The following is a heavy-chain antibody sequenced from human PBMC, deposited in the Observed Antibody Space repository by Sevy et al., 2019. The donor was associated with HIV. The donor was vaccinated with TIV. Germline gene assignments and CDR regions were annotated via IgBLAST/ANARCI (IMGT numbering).Heavy chain of an antibody. J-gene: IGHJ5*02. CDR1: GFSLSTSGVG. D-gene: IGHD4-17*01. CDR2: ICWDDDK. CDR3: ARSDYGDYVKWFDP. V-gene: IGHV2-5*02. Sequence: SGPTLVKPTQTLTLTCTFSGFSLSTSGVGVGWIRQPPGKALEWLALICWDDDKRYSPSLKSRLTISKDTSKNQVVLTMTNMDPVDTATYYCARSDYGDYVKWFDPWGQGTLVTVSS.